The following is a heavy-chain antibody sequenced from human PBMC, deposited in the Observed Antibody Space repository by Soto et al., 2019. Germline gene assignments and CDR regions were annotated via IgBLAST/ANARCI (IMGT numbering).Heavy chain of an antibody. Sequence: SETLSLTCIVSGESISSSSYYWGWIRQPPGKGLEWIGTIYYSGTTYYNPSLKSRVTISVDTSKNQFSLKLSSVTAADTAVYYCARRPPTVTTYYFDYWGHGTLVTVSS. V-gene: IGHV4-39*01. J-gene: IGHJ4*01. CDR1: GESISSSSYY. CDR3: ARRPPTVTTYYFDY. CDR2: IYYSGTT. D-gene: IGHD4-17*01.